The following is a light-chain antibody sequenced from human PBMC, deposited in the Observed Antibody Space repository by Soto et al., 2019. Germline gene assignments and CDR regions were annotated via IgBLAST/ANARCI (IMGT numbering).Light chain of an antibody. CDR1: RGISNY. Sequence: DIQMTQSPSSLSASVGDRVTITCRASRGISNYLAWYQQKPGKVPKLLIYAASTLHSGVPSRFSGSGSGTDFTLTISSLQPEDVATYYCQKYNSAPLAFGPGTKVDIK. CDR3: QKYNSAPLA. V-gene: IGKV1-27*01. J-gene: IGKJ3*01. CDR2: AAS.